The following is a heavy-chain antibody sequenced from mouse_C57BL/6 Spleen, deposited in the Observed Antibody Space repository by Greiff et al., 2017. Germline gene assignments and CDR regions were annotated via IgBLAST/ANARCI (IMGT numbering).Heavy chain of an antibody. V-gene: IGHV1-22*01. CDR2: INPNNGGT. J-gene: IGHJ2*01. CDR3: ASGGIYYGSTVDY. Sequence: VQLQQSGPELVKPGASVKMSCKASGYTFTDYNMHWVKQSHGKSLEWIGYINPNNGGTSYNQKFKGKAKLTVNKSSSTAYMELRSLTSEDPAVYDCASGGIYYGSTVDYWGQGTTLTVSS. D-gene: IGHD1-1*01. CDR1: GYTFTDYN.